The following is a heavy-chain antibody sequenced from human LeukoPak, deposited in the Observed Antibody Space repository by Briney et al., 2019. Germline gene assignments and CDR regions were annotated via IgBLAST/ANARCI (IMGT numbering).Heavy chain of an antibody. D-gene: IGHD2-2*01. J-gene: IGHJ5*02. Sequence: GGSLRLSCAASGFTFINAYMSWVRQAPGKGLEWVGRIKSNADGGTDYGAPVQGRFTISRDDSKNTLYLQMNSLRAEDTAVYYCASVVVPAAPDWFDPWGQGTLVTVSS. CDR3: ASVVVPAAPDWFDP. V-gene: IGHV3-15*01. CDR1: GFTFINAY. CDR2: IKSNADGGT.